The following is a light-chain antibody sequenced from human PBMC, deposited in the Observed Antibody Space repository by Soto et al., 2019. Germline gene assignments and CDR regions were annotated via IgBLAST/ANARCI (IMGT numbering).Light chain of an antibody. CDR2: GTS. CDR3: QQALSFPLT. V-gene: IGKV1-12*01. J-gene: IGKJ4*01. CDR1: QGIRSW. Sequence: IQMTQSPSSVSASVGDTVTITCRASQGIRSWLAWYQQKPGTAPKILIYGTSTLRSGVPSRFSGSRSGTHFTLTISDLQPEDFATYFCQQALSFPLTFGGGTKVDSK.